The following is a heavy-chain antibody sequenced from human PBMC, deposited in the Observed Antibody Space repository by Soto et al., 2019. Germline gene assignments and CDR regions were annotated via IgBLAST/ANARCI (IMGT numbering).Heavy chain of an antibody. Sequence: ASVKVSCKASGYTFTSYAMHWVRQAPGQRLEWMGWINAGNGNTKYSQKFQGRVTITRDTSASTAYMELSGLRSEDTAVYYCARCAYSSGWSFDYWGQGTLVTVSS. D-gene: IGHD6-19*01. V-gene: IGHV1-3*01. CDR3: ARCAYSSGWSFDY. CDR1: GYTFTSYA. J-gene: IGHJ4*02. CDR2: INAGNGNT.